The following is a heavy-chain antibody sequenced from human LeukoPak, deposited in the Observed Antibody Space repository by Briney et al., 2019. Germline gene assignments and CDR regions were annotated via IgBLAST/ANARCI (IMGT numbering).Heavy chain of an antibody. CDR3: AKVPDSTRDYYYYYGMDV. CDR1: GFTFSDYP. Sequence: GGSLRLSCAASGFTFSDYPMNWVRQAPGKGLEWVSLISGDGGSTYYADSVKGRFTISRDNSKNSLYLQMNSLRTEDTALYYCAKVPDSTRDYYYYYGMDVWGQGTTVTVSS. V-gene: IGHV3-43*02. CDR2: ISGDGGST. D-gene: IGHD1-14*01. J-gene: IGHJ6*02.